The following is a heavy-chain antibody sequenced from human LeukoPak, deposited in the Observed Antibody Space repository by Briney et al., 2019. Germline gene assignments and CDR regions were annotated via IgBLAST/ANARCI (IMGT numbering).Heavy chain of an antibody. CDR3: ARLNIPAALGVDY. J-gene: IGHJ4*02. CDR1: GGSISSSNW. CDR2: IYYTGNS. V-gene: IGHV4-4*02. Sequence: SETLSLTCVVSGGSISSSNWWNWVRQSPGKGLEWIGKIYYTGNSDYNPSLKSRVTISVDISKNQFSLNLTSVTAADTAVYYCARLNIPAALGVDYWGQGTLVTVSS. D-gene: IGHD2-2*01.